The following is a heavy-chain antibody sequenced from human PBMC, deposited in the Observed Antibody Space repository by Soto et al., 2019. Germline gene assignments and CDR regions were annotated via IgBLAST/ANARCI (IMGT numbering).Heavy chain of an antibody. CDR3: AKGGYSYGYDYYYYMDV. CDR2: ISGSGGST. CDR1: GFTFSSYA. D-gene: IGHD5-18*01. Sequence: GGSLRLSCAASGFTFSSYALSWVRQAPGKGLEWVSAISGSGGSTYYADSVKGRFTISRDNSKNTLYLQMNSLRAEDTAVYYCAKGGYSYGYDYYYYMDVWGKGTTVTSP. V-gene: IGHV3-23*01. J-gene: IGHJ6*03.